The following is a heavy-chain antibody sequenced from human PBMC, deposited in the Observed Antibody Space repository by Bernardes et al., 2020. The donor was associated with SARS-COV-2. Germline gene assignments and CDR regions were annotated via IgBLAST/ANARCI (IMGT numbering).Heavy chain of an antibody. Sequence: SVKVSCKASGCTFSSYAISWVRQAPGQGLEWMGGIIPIFGTANYAQKFQGRVTITADESTSTAYMELSSLRSEDTAVYYCASFRDNDYGDYDEIDYWGQGTLVTVSS. V-gene: IGHV1-69*13. CDR1: GCTFSSYA. D-gene: IGHD4-17*01. J-gene: IGHJ4*02. CDR3: ASFRDNDYGDYDEIDY. CDR2: IIPIFGTA.